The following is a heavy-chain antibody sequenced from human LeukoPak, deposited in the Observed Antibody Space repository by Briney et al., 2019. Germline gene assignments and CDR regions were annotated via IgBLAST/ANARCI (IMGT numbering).Heavy chain of an antibody. CDR2: INPYSGGT. J-gene: IGHJ3*02. V-gene: IGHV1-2*02. D-gene: IGHD2-15*01. CDR3: AAGRGYCSGGSCYGDDSFDI. Sequence: GASVNVSCKASGYTLTGYYMHWVRQAPGQGLEWMGWINPYSGGTNYAQKFQGRVTMTRDTSISTAYMELSRLRSDDTAVYYCAAGRGYCSGGSCYGDDSFDIWGQGTMVTVSS. CDR1: GYTLTGYY.